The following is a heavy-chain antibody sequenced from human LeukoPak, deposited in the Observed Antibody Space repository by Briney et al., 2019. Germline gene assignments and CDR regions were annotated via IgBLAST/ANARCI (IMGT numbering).Heavy chain of an antibody. CDR1: GYSFTNNW. V-gene: IGHV5-51*01. Sequence: GESLKISCKGSGYSFTNNWIGWVRQMPGKGLEWMGITYPGDSDTRYSPSFQGQVTISADKSISTAYLQWSSLKASDTAMYYCARQYCRGGSCYDYWGQGTLVTVSS. CDR3: ARQYCRGGSCYDY. J-gene: IGHJ4*02. D-gene: IGHD2-15*01. CDR2: TYPGDSDT.